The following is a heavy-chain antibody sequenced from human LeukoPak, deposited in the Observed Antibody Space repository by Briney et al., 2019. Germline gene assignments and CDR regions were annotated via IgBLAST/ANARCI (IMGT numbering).Heavy chain of an antibody. CDR1: GLTFSSYA. CDR2: ISYDGSNK. V-gene: IGHV3-30-3*01. Sequence: GGSLRLSCAASGLTFSSYAMHWVRQAPGKGLEWVAVISYDGSNKYYADSVKGRFTISRDNSKNTLYLQMNSLRAEDTAVYYCARDAGAFDIWGQGTMVTVSS. CDR3: ARDAGAFDI. J-gene: IGHJ3*02.